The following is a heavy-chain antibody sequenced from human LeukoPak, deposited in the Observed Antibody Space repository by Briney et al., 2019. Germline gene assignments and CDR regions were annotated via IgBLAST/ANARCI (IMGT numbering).Heavy chain of an antibody. D-gene: IGHD2-8*02. CDR1: GFTFNSYA. CDR2: ISGSGGDT. J-gene: IGHJ6*03. V-gene: IGHV3-23*01. CDR3: ARTTGGSYYYYYYMDV. Sequence: GGSLRLSCAASGFTFNSYAMSWVRQAPGKGLEWVSSISGSGGDTYYADSVKGRFTISRDNSKNTLYLQMNSLRAEDTAVYYCARTTGGSYYYYYYMDVWGKGTTVTVSS.